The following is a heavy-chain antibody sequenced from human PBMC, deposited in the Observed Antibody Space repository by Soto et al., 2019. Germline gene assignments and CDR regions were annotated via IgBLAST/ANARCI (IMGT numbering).Heavy chain of an antibody. CDR3: AKLTGYAPNVEIGY. Sequence: EVQLLESGGGLVQPGGSLRLSCAASGFTFSSYAMSWVRQAPGKGLERVSAISGSGGSTYYADSVKGRFTISRDNSKNTLYLQMNSLRAEDTAVYYCAKLTGYAPNVEIGYWGQGTLVTVSS. CDR1: GFTFSSYA. V-gene: IGHV3-23*01. D-gene: IGHD3-9*01. CDR2: ISGSGGST. J-gene: IGHJ4*02.